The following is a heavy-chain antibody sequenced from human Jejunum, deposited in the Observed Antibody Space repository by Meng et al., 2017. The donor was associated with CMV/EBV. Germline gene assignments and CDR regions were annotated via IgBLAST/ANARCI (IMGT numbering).Heavy chain of an antibody. CDR3: ARHQNGGTYPLDY. J-gene: IGHJ4*02. V-gene: IGHV4-59*08. D-gene: IGHD3-16*02. CDR1: GVSRSTYY. Sequence: QVKTKDTGARLGKPSQTRSLSWPVAGVSRSTYYWSWIRQSQRKGLEWIGNNYYSGSTNYNPSLASRVTISVDSSKNHFSLKLSSVTAADTAVYYCARHQNGGTYPLDYWGQGTLVTVSS. CDR2: NYYSGST.